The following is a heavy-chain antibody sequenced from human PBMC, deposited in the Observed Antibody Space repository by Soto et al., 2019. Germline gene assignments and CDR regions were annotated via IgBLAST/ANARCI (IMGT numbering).Heavy chain of an antibody. CDR3: ARGLITVPPYSYFGLDV. J-gene: IGHJ6*02. CDR1: GYSLTDYY. D-gene: IGHD3-16*01. CDR2: INPKSGGT. Sequence: ASVKVSCKASGYSLTDYYIHWLRQAPGQGFEWMGWINPKSGGTSYAEKFRGGVTLTRDTSVSTVYMEVSTLTSGDTAIYYCARGLITVPPYSYFGLDVWGQGATVTVSS. V-gene: IGHV1-2*02.